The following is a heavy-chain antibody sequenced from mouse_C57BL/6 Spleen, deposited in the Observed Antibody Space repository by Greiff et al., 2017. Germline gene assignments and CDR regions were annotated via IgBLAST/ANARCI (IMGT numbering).Heavy chain of an antibody. D-gene: IGHD3-2*02. V-gene: IGHV1-55*01. CDR2: IYPGSGST. J-gene: IGHJ2*01. CDR3: AIGTAQATLYFDY. Sequence: QVQLQQPGAELVKPGASVKMSCKASGYTFTSYWLTWVKQRPGQGLEWIGDIYPGSGSTNYNEKFKSKATLTVDTSSSTAYMQLSSLTSEDSAVYYCAIGTAQATLYFDYWGQGTTLTVSS. CDR1: GYTFTSYW.